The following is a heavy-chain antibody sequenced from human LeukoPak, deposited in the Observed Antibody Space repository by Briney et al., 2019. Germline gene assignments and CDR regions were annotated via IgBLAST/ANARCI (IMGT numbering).Heavy chain of an antibody. J-gene: IGHJ4*02. CDR1: GFTFGDYA. V-gene: IGHV3-49*03. CDR3: TRERDYTDEY. CDR2: IRGKGSGGST. D-gene: IGHD4-11*01. Sequence: GGSLRLSCTGSGFTFGDYAMSWFRQAPGTGLEWVGFIRGKGSGGSTEYAASVKGRFTISRDDSRSMAYLQMDGLRTEDTAVYYCTRERDYTDEYWGQGTLVTVSS.